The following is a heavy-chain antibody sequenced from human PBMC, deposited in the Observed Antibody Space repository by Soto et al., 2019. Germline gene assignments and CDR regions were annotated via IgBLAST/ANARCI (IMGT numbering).Heavy chain of an antibody. D-gene: IGHD3-10*01. V-gene: IGHV4-31*03. CDR1: GGSISSGGYY. CDR3: ARDGGYGSGSYRFDY. J-gene: IGHJ4*02. Sequence: QVQLQESGPGLVKPSQTLSLTCTVSGGSISSGGYYWCWIRQHPGKGLEWIGYIYYSGSTSYNPSLKRRFTISIDTSKTQFTLNLSSVAAAATSVYSCARDGGYGSGSYRFDYWGQGTMVTVSS. CDR2: IYYSGST.